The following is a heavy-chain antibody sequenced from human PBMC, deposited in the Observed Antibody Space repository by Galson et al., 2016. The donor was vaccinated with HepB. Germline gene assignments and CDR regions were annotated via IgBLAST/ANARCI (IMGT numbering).Heavy chain of an antibody. J-gene: IGHJ6*02. Sequence: LRLSCAASGFTFSTYIMHWVRQAPGKGLEWVALIAYDGSNKYYADSVKGRFTISRDNSKNTLFLQMNSLRAEDTAVYYCARERWGITMVRGNGMDVWGQGTTVTVSS. D-gene: IGHD3-10*01. V-gene: IGHV3-30-3*01. CDR3: ARERWGITMVRGNGMDV. CDR2: IAYDGSNK. CDR1: GFTFSTYI.